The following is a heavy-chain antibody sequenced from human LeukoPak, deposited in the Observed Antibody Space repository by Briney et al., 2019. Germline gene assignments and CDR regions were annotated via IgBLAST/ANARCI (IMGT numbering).Heavy chain of an antibody. CDR2: ICYSGST. Sequence: PSESLSLTCTVSGRSISSTSYYWGWIRQPPGKGLEWIVSICYSGSTSYNPSLRSRVTISVDTSKDQFSLKLSSVAAADTAVYYCARTQYSTSPEGYYYYYMDVWGKGTTLTVSS. J-gene: IGHJ6*03. D-gene: IGHD6-6*01. CDR3: ARTQYSTSPEGYYYYYMDV. V-gene: IGHV4-39*01. CDR1: GRSISSTSYY.